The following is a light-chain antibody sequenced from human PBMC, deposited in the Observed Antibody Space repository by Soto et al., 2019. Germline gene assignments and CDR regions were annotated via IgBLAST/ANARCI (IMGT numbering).Light chain of an antibody. J-gene: IGKJ2*02. Sequence: EIVMTQSPATLSVSPGERATLSCRASQSVSSNLAWYQQKPGQAPRLLIYGASTRATGIPARFSGSRSGTVFTLTISSLQSEDFAVYYCQQYNNWPPWTFGQGTKLEIK. V-gene: IGKV3-15*01. CDR2: GAS. CDR1: QSVSSN. CDR3: QQYNNWPPWT.